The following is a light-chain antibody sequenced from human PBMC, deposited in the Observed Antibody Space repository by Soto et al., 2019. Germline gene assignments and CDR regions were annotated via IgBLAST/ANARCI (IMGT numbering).Light chain of an antibody. J-gene: IGKJ4*01. V-gene: IGKV3-20*01. CDR1: QIVSSSY. Sequence: TQSPATMSVSPGERATLSCRASQIVSSSYLAWYEQTPGQAPRLLMYDAASRATGIPDRGSSRRSWADVTPTIIRMEAEEDVVVYCQQCGTLPLTFGGGTKVDIK. CDR3: QQCGTLPLT. CDR2: DAA.